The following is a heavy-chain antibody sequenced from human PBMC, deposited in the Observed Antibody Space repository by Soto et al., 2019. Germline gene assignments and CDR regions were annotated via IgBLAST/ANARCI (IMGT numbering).Heavy chain of an antibody. CDR3: ASGPTLAALLGWNYFDP. CDR1: GLNVNTNY. J-gene: IGHJ5*02. CDR2: IHGGGNK. D-gene: IGHD6-6*01. Sequence: GESLKISCAASGLNVNTNYMTWVRQAPGKGLEWLSIIHGGGNKFYSDSVKGRFTISRDTSKNTVYLQMSSLTVDDTAVYYCASGPTLAALLGWNYFDPWGQGTLVTVSS. V-gene: IGHV3-53*01.